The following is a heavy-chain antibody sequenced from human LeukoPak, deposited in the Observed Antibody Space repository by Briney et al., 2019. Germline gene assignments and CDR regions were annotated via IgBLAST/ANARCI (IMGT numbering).Heavy chain of an antibody. J-gene: IGHJ4*02. CDR3: ARPGRYSGYFDY. CDR1: GGSFSGYY. D-gene: IGHD1-26*01. V-gene: IGHV4-34*01. CDR2: INHSGST. Sequence: PSETLSLTCAVYGGSFSGYYWSWIRKPPGKGLEWIGEINHSGSTNYNPSLKSRVTISVDTSKNQFSLKLSSVTAADTAVYYCARPGRYSGYFDYWGQGTLVTVSS.